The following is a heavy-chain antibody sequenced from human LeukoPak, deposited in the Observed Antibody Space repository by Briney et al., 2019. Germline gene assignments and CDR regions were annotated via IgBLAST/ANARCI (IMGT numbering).Heavy chain of an antibody. CDR1: GYTFTGYY. J-gene: IGHJ4*02. V-gene: IGHV1-2*06. CDR3: AREADYYDSSGYYPAFDY. Sequence: GASVKVSCKASGYTFTGYYMHWVRQAPGQGLEWMGRINPNSGGTNYAQKFQGRVTMTRDTSISTAYMELSRLRSDDTAVCYCAREADYYDSSGYYPAFDYWGQGTLVTVSS. CDR2: INPNSGGT. D-gene: IGHD3-22*01.